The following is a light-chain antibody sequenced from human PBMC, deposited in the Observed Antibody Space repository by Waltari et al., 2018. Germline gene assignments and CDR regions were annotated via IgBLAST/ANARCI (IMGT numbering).Light chain of an antibody. CDR3: QQYNGQPLT. CDR2: GAS. V-gene: IGKV3-15*01. Sequence: IVLTQSPAILSVSPGEGATLSCRASQRVRDNLAWYQHKPGQAPRLLIFGASTRATGFPARFSGSGSGTEFTLTITSLQSEDSAVYFCQQYNGQPLTFGGGTKVEIK. J-gene: IGKJ4*01. CDR1: QRVRDN.